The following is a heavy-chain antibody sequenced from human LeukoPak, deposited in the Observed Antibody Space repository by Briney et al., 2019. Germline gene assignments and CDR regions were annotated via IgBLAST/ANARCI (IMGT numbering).Heavy chain of an antibody. CDR2: IYSGGST. J-gene: IGHJ3*02. D-gene: IGHD4-17*01. CDR1: GFTVSSNY. CDR3: ARDANDYRDSRGAFDI. Sequence: PGGSLRLSCAASGFTVSSNYMSWVRQAPGKGLEWVSVIYSGGSTYYADSVKGRFTISRDNSKNTLYLQMNSLRAEDTAVYYCARDANDYRDSRGAFDIWGQGTMVTVSS. V-gene: IGHV3-66*01.